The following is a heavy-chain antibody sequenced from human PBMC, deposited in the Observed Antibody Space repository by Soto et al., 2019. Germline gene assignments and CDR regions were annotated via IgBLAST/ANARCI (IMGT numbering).Heavy chain of an antibody. V-gene: IGHV4-38-2*02. J-gene: IGHJ3*02. D-gene: IGHD2-2*01. CDR1: GYSISSGYY. CDR2: IYHSGST. Sequence: SETLSLTCAVSGYSISSGYYWGWIRQPPGKGLEWIGSIYHSGSTYYNPSLKSRVTISVDTSKNQFSLKLSSVTAADTAVYYCARDGSCSSTSCYYDAFDIWGQGTMVTVSS. CDR3: ARDGSCSSTSCYYDAFDI.